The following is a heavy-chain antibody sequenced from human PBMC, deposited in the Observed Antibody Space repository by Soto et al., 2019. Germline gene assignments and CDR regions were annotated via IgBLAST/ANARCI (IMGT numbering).Heavy chain of an antibody. J-gene: IGHJ4*02. CDR3: AIDRSYSSDWAGTTFDY. CDR2: ISGSGAST. D-gene: IGHD6-19*01. V-gene: IGHV3-23*01. CDR1: GFTFSNFA. Sequence: EMQLLESGGGLVQPGGYLRLSCAASGFTFSNFAMSWVRQAPGKGLEWVSLISGSGASTSYADSVKGRFTVSRDNSTNTLYLQMTTLRDDATAVYYCAIDRSYSSDWAGTTFDYWGQGTLVNVSS.